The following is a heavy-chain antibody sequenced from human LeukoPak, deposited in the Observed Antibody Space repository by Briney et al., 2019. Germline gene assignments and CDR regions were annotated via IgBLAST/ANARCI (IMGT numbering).Heavy chain of an antibody. D-gene: IGHD1-1*01. V-gene: IGHV3-21*01. CDR1: GFTFSSYS. CDR3: ARDSAETKNFDY. J-gene: IGHJ4*02. CDR2: ISSSSSYI. Sequence: KSGGSLRLSCAASGFTFSSYSMTWVRQAPGEGLEWVSSISSSSSYIYYADSVKGRFTISRDNAKNSLYLQMNSLRAEDTAVYYCARDSAETKNFDYWGQGTLVTVSS.